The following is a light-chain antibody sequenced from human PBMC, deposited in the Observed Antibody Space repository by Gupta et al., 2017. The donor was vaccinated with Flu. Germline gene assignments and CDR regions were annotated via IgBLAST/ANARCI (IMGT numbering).Light chain of an antibody. CDR2: SAS. CDR3: QKVNIAPWT. V-gene: IGKV1-27*01. J-gene: IGKJ1*01. Sequence: DTQMTQSPSSLSASVGDRVTITCRASQDIRNSLAWYQQKPGRVPKLLIYSASTLQLGVPSRFSGSGSGTDFTLTISSLQPEDVATYYCQKVNIAPWTFGQGTKVEI. CDR1: QDIRNS.